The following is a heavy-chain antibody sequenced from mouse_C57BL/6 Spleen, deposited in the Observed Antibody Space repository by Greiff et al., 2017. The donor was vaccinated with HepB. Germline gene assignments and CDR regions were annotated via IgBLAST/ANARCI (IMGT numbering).Heavy chain of an antibody. D-gene: IGHD2-3*01. J-gene: IGHJ4*01. CDR3: GNVWLLPNYAMDY. CDR2: IYPRSGNT. CDR1: GYTFTSYG. Sequence: QVQLQQSGAELARPGASVKLSCKASGYTFTSYGISWVKQRTGQGLEWIGEIYPRSGNTYYNEKFKGKATLTADKSSSTAYMELRSLTSEDSAVYFCGNVWLLPNYAMDYWGQGTSVTVSS. V-gene: IGHV1-81*01.